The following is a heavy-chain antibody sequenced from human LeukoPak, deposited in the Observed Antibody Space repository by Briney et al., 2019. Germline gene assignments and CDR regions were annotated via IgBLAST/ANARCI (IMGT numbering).Heavy chain of an antibody. J-gene: IGHJ4*02. Sequence: GGSLRLSCAASGFTFSKYGMYWVRQAPGKGLEWVTFISYDGNDKYYGDSVKGRFTISRDNSKNTLYLQMNSLRPEDTAVYYCAKDAIIVATIREIDSWGQGTRVTVSS. D-gene: IGHD5-12*01. CDR2: ISYDGNDK. CDR1: GFTFSKYG. CDR3: AKDAIIVATIREIDS. V-gene: IGHV3-30*18.